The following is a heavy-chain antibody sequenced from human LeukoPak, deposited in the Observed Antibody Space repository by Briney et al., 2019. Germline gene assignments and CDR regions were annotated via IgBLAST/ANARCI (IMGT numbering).Heavy chain of an antibody. J-gene: IGHJ4*02. CDR3: ASEGKWEPKDVY. V-gene: IGHV3-53*01. CDR2: IYSGGST. D-gene: IGHD1-26*01. CDR1: GFTVSSNY. Sequence: GGSLRLSCAASGFTVSSNYMSWVRQAPGKGLEWVSVIYSGGSTYYADSVKGRFTISRDNSKNTLYLQMNSLRAEDTAVYYCASEGKWEPKDVYWGQGTLVTVSS.